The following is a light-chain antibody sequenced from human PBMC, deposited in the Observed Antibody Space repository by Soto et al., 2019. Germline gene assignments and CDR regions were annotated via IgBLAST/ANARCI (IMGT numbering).Light chain of an antibody. Sequence: EIVMTQSPATLSVSPGERATLSCRASQSIVNNLAWYQQKPGQGPRLLIYGASSRATGLPARFSGSGSVTAFTHTISSLQSEDFAIYYCQQYNDWPLTFGGGAKVEMK. CDR3: QQYNDWPLT. V-gene: IGKV3-15*01. CDR1: QSIVNN. CDR2: GAS. J-gene: IGKJ4*01.